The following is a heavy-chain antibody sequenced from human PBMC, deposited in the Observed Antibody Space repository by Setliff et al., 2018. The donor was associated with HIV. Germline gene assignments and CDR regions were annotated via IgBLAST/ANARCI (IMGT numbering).Heavy chain of an antibody. D-gene: IGHD3-3*01. Sequence: LSLTCAVYGGSLSGHYMSWIRQTPGKGLEWVAYTSSSGSIRDYGDSVKGRFTISRDNGRNEVYLEMNNLRGDDTGLYYCARVTYYDFWSGYYSEVEYFDYWGQGTLVTVSS. CDR3: ARVTYYDFWSGYYSEVEYFDY. V-gene: IGHV3-11*04. J-gene: IGHJ4*02. CDR1: GGSLSGHY. CDR2: TSSSGSIR.